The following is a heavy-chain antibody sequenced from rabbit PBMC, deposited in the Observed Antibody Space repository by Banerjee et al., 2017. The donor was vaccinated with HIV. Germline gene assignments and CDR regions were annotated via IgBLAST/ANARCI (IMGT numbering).Heavy chain of an antibody. V-gene: IGHV1S45*01. D-gene: IGHD4-2*01. Sequence: QQQLEESGGGLVKPGGTLTLTCKASGIDFTSDYYMCWVRQAPGKGLEWIACIDTGSSGNTWYASWAKGRFTISKTSSTTVTLQMTSLTAADTATYFCARDPSYVGDGFYLDLWGPGTLVTVS. CDR1: GIDFTSDYY. CDR2: IDTGSSGNT. CDR3: ARDPSYVGDGFYLDL. J-gene: IGHJ4*01.